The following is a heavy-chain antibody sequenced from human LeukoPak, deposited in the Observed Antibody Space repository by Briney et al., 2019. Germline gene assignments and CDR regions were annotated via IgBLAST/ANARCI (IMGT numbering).Heavy chain of an antibody. CDR2: INPSGGST. CDR1: GYTFTSYY. D-gene: IGHD3-22*01. J-gene: IGHJ4*02. Sequence: ASVKVSCKASGYTFTSYYMHWVRQAPGQGLEWMGIINPSGGSTSYAQKFQGRVTMTRDTSTSTVYMELSSLRSEDTAVYYCAATHYYDSSGYYYHAPPDYWGQGTLVTVSS. V-gene: IGHV1-46*03. CDR3: AATHYYDSSGYYYHAPPDY.